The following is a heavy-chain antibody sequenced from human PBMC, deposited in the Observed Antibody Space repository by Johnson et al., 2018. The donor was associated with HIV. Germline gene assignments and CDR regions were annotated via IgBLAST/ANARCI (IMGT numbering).Heavy chain of an antibody. CDR1: EFTFSTYG. V-gene: IGHV3-30*02. D-gene: IGHD5-18*01. CDR3: TRLPSGYSRDAFDI. CDR2: IRYDGSNK. J-gene: IGHJ3*02. Sequence: QVQLVESGGGVVQPGGSLRLSCAASEFTFSTYGMHWVRQAPGKGLEWVAFIRYDGSNKYYADSVKGRFTISRDNSKNTLHLQMNSLRAEDTAVYYCTRLPSGYSRDAFDIWGQGTMVTVSS.